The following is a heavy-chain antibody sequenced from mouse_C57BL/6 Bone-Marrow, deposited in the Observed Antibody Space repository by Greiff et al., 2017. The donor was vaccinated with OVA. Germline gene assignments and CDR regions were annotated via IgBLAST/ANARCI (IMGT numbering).Heavy chain of an antibody. J-gene: IGHJ1*03. Sequence: VKLMESGPGLVAPSQSLSITCTVSGFSFTSYGVHWVRQPPGKGLEWLVVIWSDGSTTYNSALKSSLSISKDNSKSQVFLKMNSLQTDDTAMYYCARQGYGSSYDWYFDVWGTGTTVTVSS. CDR3: ARQGYGSSYDWYFDV. CDR2: IWSDGST. D-gene: IGHD1-1*01. CDR1: GFSFTSYG. V-gene: IGHV2-6-1*01.